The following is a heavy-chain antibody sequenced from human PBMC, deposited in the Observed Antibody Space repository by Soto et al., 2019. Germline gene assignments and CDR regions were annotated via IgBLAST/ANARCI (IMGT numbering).Heavy chain of an antibody. CDR1: GFIFSTYP. J-gene: IGHJ6*02. V-gene: IGHV3-23*01. Sequence: PGGSLRLSCEAPGFIFSTYPMTWVRQVPGKGLEWVAAVSPSGDSTYYADSLKGRLTISRDNSKNTVFLQMNSLSADDTGLYYCVKEPDVWGQGISVTVSS. CDR2: VSPSGDST. CDR3: VKEPDV.